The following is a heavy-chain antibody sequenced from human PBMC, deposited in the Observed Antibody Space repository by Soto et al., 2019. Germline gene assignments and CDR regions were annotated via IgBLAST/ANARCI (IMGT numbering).Heavy chain of an antibody. CDR3: ARGHYGLEV. CDR1: GFSFSEHY. V-gene: IGHV3-11*01. Sequence: QAQLVESGGGLVEPGGSLRLSCTASGFSFSEHYMSWIRESPGKGFEWVSYTTPSGGDTFYTDSVKGRITISRNNAMRSVDLQMNSLTVEDTAVYYCARGHYGLEVWGQGTTVTVSS. J-gene: IGHJ6*02. CDR2: TTPSGGDT.